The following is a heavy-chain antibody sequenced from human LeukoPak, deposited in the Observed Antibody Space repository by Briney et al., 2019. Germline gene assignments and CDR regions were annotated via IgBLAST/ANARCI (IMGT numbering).Heavy chain of an antibody. J-gene: IGHJ4*02. CDR1: ADSISSGGYY. CDR2: IYYSGST. V-gene: IGHV4-31*03. D-gene: IGHD3-22*01. CDR3: ARENYDSSDSYQYYFDY. Sequence: SETLSLTCTVSADSISSGGYYWSWIRQHPGKGLEWIGYIYYSGSTYFNPSLESRVTISVDTSKTQFSLKLSSVTAADTAVYYGARENYDSSDSYQYYFDYWGQGTLVTVSS.